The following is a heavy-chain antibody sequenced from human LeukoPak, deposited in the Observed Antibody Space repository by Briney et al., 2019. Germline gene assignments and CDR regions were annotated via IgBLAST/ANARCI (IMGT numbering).Heavy chain of an antibody. V-gene: IGHV1-2*02. Sequence: ASVTVSFKASGYTFTGYYIHWVRQARGQGGEGMGWINPNSGGTNYAQKFQGRVTITRDTSISTAYMELSRLTSDDTAVYYCARDAIVRDYSNSDYWGQGTLVTVSS. CDR3: ARDAIVRDYSNSDY. CDR2: INPNSGGT. J-gene: IGHJ4*02. D-gene: IGHD4-11*01. CDR1: GYTFTGYY.